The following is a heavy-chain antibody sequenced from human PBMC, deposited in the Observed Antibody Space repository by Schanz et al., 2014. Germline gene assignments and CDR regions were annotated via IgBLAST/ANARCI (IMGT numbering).Heavy chain of an antibody. D-gene: IGHD6-19*01. Sequence: QVQLVESGGGLVKPGGSLRLSCAASGFTFSDYYMSWIRQAPGKGLEWVSYISNSGTTIYYADSVKGRFTISRDNAKNSLYLQMNSLRVEDTAVYYCAKCIGWYGRCAFDIWGQGTMVTVSS. J-gene: IGHJ3*02. CDR3: AKCIGWYGRCAFDI. CDR1: GFTFSDYY. V-gene: IGHV3-11*01. CDR2: ISNSGTTI.